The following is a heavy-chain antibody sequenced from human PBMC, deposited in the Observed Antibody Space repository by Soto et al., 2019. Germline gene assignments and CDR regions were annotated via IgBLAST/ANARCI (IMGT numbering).Heavy chain of an antibody. Sequence: QVQLVQSGAEVKKPGSSVKVSCKASGGTFSSYAISWVRQAPGQGLEWMGGIITIFGTANYAQKFQGRVTITADKSTSSAYMELSSLRSEDTAVYYCARFVAIPGYYYGMDVWGQGTTVTVSS. D-gene: IGHD2-15*01. CDR2: IITIFGTA. J-gene: IGHJ6*02. CDR1: GGTFSSYA. V-gene: IGHV1-69*06. CDR3: ARFVAIPGYYYGMDV.